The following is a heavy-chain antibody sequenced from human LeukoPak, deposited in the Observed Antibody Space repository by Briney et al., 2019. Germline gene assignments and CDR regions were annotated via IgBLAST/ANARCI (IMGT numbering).Heavy chain of an antibody. V-gene: IGHV3-9*01. CDR3: SKDISAGGLDV. CDR2: VFWNGVDK. CDR1: GFIVNDHV. D-gene: IGHD3-16*02. Sequence: PGGSLRLSCVASGFIVNDHVMHWVRQTPGKGLEWVAGVFWNGVDKGYADSVKGRFTIFRDNAKNSMYLQMNSLRIEDTALYYCSKDISAGGLDVWGPGTPVTVSS. J-gene: IGHJ6*02.